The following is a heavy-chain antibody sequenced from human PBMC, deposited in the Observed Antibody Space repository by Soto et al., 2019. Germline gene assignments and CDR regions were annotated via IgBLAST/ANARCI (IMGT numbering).Heavy chain of an antibody. CDR1: GFTFSRYG. D-gene: IGHD3-22*01. J-gene: IGHJ1*01. CDR2: IWFDGSKK. CDR3: AKAYYDSSDHHYTQHWGYFQH. Sequence: QVQLVESGGGVVQPGTSLRLSCEASGFTFSRYGMHWVRQAPGKGLEWVAFIWFDGSKKYYADSVKGRFTISTDNSKNTMYLQMNSLRAEDMALYHCAKAYYDSSDHHYTQHWGYFQHWGQGTLVTVSS. V-gene: IGHV3-33*06.